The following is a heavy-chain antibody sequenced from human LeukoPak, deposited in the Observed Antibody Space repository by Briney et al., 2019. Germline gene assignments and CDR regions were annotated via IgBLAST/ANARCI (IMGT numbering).Heavy chain of an antibody. J-gene: IGHJ4*02. CDR2: IKTDGSES. D-gene: IGHD1-26*01. CDR3: VRDLGGRSGH. CDR1: GFTFSSYW. V-gene: IGHV3-74*03. Sequence: GASLRLSCAASGFTFSSYWMHWVRQAPGEGLVWVSRIKTDGSESQYADSVRGRFTISRDNAKNTLYLQMNSLRAEDTAVYYCVRDLGGRSGHWGQGTLVTVSS.